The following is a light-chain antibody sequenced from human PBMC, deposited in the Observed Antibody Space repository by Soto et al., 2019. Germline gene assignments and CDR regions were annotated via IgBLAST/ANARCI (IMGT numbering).Light chain of an antibody. CDR3: SSCTSSNTLLYV. J-gene: IGLJ1*01. V-gene: IGLV2-14*01. CDR1: SSDVGYHNY. CDR2: EVN. Sequence: QSALTQPASVSGSPGQSITISCTGNSSDVGYHNYVSWYRQHPGKAPRLMIYEVNNRPSGVSNRFSGSKSGNTASLPISGLQAEDEADYYCSSCTSSNTLLYVFGTGTKLTVL.